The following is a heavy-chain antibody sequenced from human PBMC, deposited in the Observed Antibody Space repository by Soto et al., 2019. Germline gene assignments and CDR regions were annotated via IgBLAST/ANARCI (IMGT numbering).Heavy chain of an antibody. V-gene: IGHV4-39*07. Sequence: SETLSLTCSVSGGSISSSSYYWGWIRQPPGKGLEWIGSIYYSGSTYYNPSLKSRVTISVDTSKNQFSLKLSSVTAADTAVYYCARSDGSGSYYLDWFDPWGQGTLVTVSS. CDR3: ARSDGSGSYYLDWFDP. CDR1: GGSISSSSYY. CDR2: IYYSGST. J-gene: IGHJ5*02. D-gene: IGHD3-10*01.